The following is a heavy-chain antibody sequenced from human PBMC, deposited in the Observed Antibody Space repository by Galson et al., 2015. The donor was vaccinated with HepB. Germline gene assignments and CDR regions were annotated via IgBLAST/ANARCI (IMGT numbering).Heavy chain of an antibody. CDR2: LSGSGSGT. CDR1: GFTFSSYA. CDR3: AKGAPGGAFDI. Sequence: SLRLSCAASGFTFSSYAMTWVRQAPGKGLEWVSTLSGSGSGTYYADSVKGRFTISRDNSKNTLYLQMNSLRAEDTAVYYCAKGAPGGAFDIWGQGTMVTVSS. J-gene: IGHJ3*02. D-gene: IGHD3-16*01. V-gene: IGHV3-23*01.